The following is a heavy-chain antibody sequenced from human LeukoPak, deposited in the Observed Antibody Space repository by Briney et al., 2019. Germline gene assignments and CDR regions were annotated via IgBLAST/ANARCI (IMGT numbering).Heavy chain of an antibody. J-gene: IGHJ1*01. V-gene: IGHV1-8*03. CDR1: GYTFTSYD. CDR2: MNPNSGNT. D-gene: IGHD6-19*01. Sequence: GASVKVSCKASGYTFTSYDINWVRQATGQGLEWMGWMNPNSGNTGYAQKFQGRVTITRNTSISTAYMELSSLRSEDTAVYYCARDRLAVAGTVGRGFAVLPAEYFQHWGQGTLVTVSS. CDR3: ARDRLAVAGTVGRGFAVLPAEYFQH.